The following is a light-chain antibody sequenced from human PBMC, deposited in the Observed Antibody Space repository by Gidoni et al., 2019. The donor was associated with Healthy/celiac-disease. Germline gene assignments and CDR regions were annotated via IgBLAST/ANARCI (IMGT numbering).Light chain of an antibody. V-gene: IGKV1-39*01. CDR1: QSISSY. Sequence: DIQMTQSPSSLSASVGDRVTITCRASQSISSYLNWYQQKPGKAPKLLIYAASSLQSGVPSRFSGSGCGRDVTPTISSLQPEDVATYYCQQSYSTLWTFGQGTKVEIK. CDR2: AAS. J-gene: IGKJ1*01. CDR3: QQSYSTLWT.